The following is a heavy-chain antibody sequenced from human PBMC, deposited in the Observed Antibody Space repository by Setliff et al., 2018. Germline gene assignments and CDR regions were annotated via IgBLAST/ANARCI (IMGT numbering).Heavy chain of an antibody. V-gene: IGHV3-23*01. D-gene: IGHD1-1*01. Sequence: PGESLKISCAASGLTFDNYAFSWVRQAPGKGLEWISAISADGSTNYADSVKGQFTVSRDNAKNTLYLQMNSLRAEDTAVYYCARDGHNVYYFDYWGLGTLVTVSS. CDR2: ISADGST. CDR3: ARDGHNVYYFDY. J-gene: IGHJ4*02. CDR1: GLTFDNYA.